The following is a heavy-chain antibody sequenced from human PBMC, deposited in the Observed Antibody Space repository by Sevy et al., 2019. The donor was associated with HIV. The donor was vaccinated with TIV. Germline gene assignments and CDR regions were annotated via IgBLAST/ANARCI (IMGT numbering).Heavy chain of an antibody. V-gene: IGHV3-23*01. CDR1: GFTCSRYA. Sequence: GGSLRLSCAASGFTCSRYAMNWVRQAPGKGLEWVSGISGSGGSGDKTNYADSVKGRFTISRDDSKNSLYLQLNSLRAEDTAIYYCARKYDSSGYFDYWGQGTLVTASS. CDR2: ISGSGGSGDKT. J-gene: IGHJ4*02. CDR3: ARKYDSSGYFDY. D-gene: IGHD3-22*01.